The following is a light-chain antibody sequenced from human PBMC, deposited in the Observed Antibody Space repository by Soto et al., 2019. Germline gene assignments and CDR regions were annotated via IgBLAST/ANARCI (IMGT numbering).Light chain of an antibody. CDR2: YNS. CDR1: SSNIGSNY. V-gene: IGLV1-47*01. J-gene: IGLJ3*02. CDR3: SAWDDSLRAVM. Sequence: QSVLTQPPSASGTPGQRVTISCSGSSSNIGSNYVYWYQQLPGTAPKLLIYYNSQRPSGVPDRFSGSKSDTSASLAISGLRSEDEADNYCSAWDDSLRAVMFGGGTKLTVL.